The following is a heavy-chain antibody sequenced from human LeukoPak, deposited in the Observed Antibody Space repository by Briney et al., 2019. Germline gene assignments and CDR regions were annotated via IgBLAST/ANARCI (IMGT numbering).Heavy chain of an antibody. J-gene: IGHJ4*02. CDR3: AREDASSWDY. D-gene: IGHD6-13*01. V-gene: IGHV3-21*01. CDR2: ISSSGSYI. CDR1: GFTFSIHI. Sequence: GGSLRLSCAASGFTFSIHIMDWVRQAPGKGLEWVSSISSSGSYIYYADSLKGRFTISRDNAKNSLYLQMNSLRAEDTAVYYCAREDASSWDYWGQGILVTVSS.